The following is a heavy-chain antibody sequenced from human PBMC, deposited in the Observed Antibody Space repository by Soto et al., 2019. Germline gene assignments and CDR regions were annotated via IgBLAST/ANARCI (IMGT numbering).Heavy chain of an antibody. V-gene: IGHV3-30*18. CDR2: ISYDGSNK. J-gene: IGHJ4*02. CDR3: AKEVAGRDSSGLLGY. Sequence: PGGSLRLSCAASGFTFSSYGMHWVRQAPGKGLEWVAVISYDGSNKYYADSVKGRFTISRDNSKNTLYLQMNSLRAEDTAVYYCAKEVAGRDSSGLLGYWGQGTLVTVSS. CDR1: GFTFSSYG. D-gene: IGHD3-22*01.